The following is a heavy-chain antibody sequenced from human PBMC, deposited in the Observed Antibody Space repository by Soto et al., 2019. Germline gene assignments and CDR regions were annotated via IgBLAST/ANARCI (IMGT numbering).Heavy chain of an antibody. V-gene: IGHV4-39*01. CDR2: IYCSGST. Sequence: QLQLQESGPGLVKSSETLSLTCTVSGGSIRSSSYYWAWIRQPQGKGLEWIGSIYCSGSTYYNPSLKSRVTISVDTSKNQFSLKVSSVTAADTAVYYCASPLGGYYYYMDVWGKGTTVTVSS. J-gene: IGHJ6*03. D-gene: IGHD3-16*01. CDR1: GGSIRSSSYY. CDR3: ASPLGGYYYYMDV.